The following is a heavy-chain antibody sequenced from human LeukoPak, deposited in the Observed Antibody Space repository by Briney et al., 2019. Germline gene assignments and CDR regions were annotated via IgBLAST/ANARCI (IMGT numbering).Heavy chain of an antibody. D-gene: IGHD6-25*01. J-gene: IGHJ5*02. CDR3: ARDPAADRAVQA. CDR1: GGSFSGYY. CDR2: INHSGST. Sequence: SETLSLTCAVYGGSFSGYYWSWIRQPPGKGLEWIGEINHSGSTNYNPSLKSRVTISVDTSKNQFSLKLSSVTAADTAVYYCARDPAADRAVQAWGQGTLVTVSS. V-gene: IGHV4-34*01.